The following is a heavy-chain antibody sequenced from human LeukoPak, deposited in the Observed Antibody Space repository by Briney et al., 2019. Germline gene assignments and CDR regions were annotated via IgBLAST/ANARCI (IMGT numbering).Heavy chain of an antibody. CDR1: GFTFRSYW. CDR3: AIVYGSGWSHFDS. J-gene: IGHJ4*02. V-gene: IGHV3-74*01. Sequence: GGSLRLSCAASGFTFRSYWMHWVRHAPGKGLVWVSRISSDGTTTSYADSVKGRFTISRDNAKNTLYLQMNSLRAEDTAVYYYAIVYGSGWSHFDSRGQGTLVTVSS. CDR2: ISSDGTTT. D-gene: IGHD6-19*01.